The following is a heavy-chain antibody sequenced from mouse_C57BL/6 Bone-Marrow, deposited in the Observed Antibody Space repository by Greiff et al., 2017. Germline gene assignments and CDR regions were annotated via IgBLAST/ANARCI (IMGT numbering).Heavy chain of an antibody. CDR3: ASDGPFDY. V-gene: IGHV1-69*01. Sequence: QVQLQQPGAELVMPGASVKLSCKASGYTFTSYWMHWVKQRPGQGLEWIGEIDPSDSYTNYNQKFKGKSTLTVDKSSSTAYMQLSSLTSEDSAVYYCASDGPFDYWGQGTTLTVSS. D-gene: IGHD2-3*01. CDR1: GYTFTSYW. CDR2: IDPSDSYT. J-gene: IGHJ2*01.